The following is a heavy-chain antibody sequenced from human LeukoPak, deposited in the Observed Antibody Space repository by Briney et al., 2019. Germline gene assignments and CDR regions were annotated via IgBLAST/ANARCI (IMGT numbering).Heavy chain of an antibody. CDR3: ARVPDSSGYYYYFDY. D-gene: IGHD3-22*01. V-gene: IGHV1-2*02. CDR1: GYTFTGYY. CDR2: INPNSGGT. J-gene: IGHJ4*02. Sequence: ASVKVSCKASGYTFTGYYMHWVRQAPGQGLEWMGWINPNSGGTNYAQKFQGRVTMTRDTSISTAYMELSRLRSDDTAVYYCARVPDSSGYYYYFDYWGQGTLVIVSS.